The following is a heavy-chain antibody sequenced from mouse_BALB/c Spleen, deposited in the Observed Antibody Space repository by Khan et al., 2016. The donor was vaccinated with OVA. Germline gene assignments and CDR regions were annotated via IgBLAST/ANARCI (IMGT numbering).Heavy chain of an antibody. CDR2: IYPGISDT. V-gene: IGHV1-5*01. D-gene: IGHD2-4*01. J-gene: IGHJ2*01. CDR3: TRSYDSYYFDY. Sequence: VQLQQSGTVLARPGASVKMSCKASGYNFTSYWMHWVKQRPGQGLEWIGAIYPGISDTRYNQKFKVKAKLTAVTSARTAYMEFSSLTNEDSAVDFCTRSYDSYYFDYWGQGTTLRVSS. CDR1: GYNFTSYW.